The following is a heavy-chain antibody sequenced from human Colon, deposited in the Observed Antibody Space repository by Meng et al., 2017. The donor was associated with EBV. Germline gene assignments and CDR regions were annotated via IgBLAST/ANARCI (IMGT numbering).Heavy chain of an antibody. CDR3: TRHTAYSQGY. CDR1: DGSLSSTNW. CDR2: IDYRENP. J-gene: IGHJ4*02. V-gene: IGHV4-4*02. Sequence: QVHLQESGPGLVRPSETLPLTCAVSDGSLSSTNWWSWVRQPPGKGLEWIGQIDYRENPYYSPSLRSRVTISVDKSKNQVSLNLNSVTAADTAIYYCTRHTAYSQGYWGPGTLVTVSS. D-gene: IGHD4-11*01.